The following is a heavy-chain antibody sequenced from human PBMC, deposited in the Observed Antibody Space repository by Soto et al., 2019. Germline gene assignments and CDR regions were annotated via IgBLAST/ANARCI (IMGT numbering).Heavy chain of an antibody. Sequence: QVQLVQSGAEVKKPGSSVKVSCKASGGTFSSYAISWVRQAPGQGLEWMGGIIPIFGTANYAQKFQGRVTITADESTSTAYMELSSLRSEDTGVYYCARVQRGYSYGWYGMDVWGQGTTVTVSS. V-gene: IGHV1-69*12. CDR2: IIPIFGTA. J-gene: IGHJ6*02. D-gene: IGHD5-18*01. CDR1: GGTFSSYA. CDR3: ARVQRGYSYGWYGMDV.